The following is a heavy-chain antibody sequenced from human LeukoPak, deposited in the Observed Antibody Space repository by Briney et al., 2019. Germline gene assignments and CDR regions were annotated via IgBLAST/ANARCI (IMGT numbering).Heavy chain of an antibody. Sequence: SETLSLTCTVSGGSISSYYWSWIRQPPGKGLEWIGYIYYSGSTTPHPSLKSRVTISVDTSKNQFSLRLRSVTAADTAVYYCARHGGRGSFDYWGQGTLVTVSS. D-gene: IGHD1-26*01. CDR3: ARHGGRGSFDY. V-gene: IGHV4-59*08. CDR1: GGSISSYY. J-gene: IGHJ4*02. CDR2: IYYSGST.